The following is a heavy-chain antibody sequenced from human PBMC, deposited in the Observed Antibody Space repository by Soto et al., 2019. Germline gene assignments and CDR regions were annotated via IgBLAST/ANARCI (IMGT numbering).Heavy chain of an antibody. J-gene: IGHJ2*01. CDR3: ASAGDVLWYFDL. D-gene: IGHD7-27*01. Sequence: QLQLQESGSGLVKPSQTLSLTCAVSGGSISSGDYSWNWIRQPPGKGLEWIAYIYHSGNTYYNPSLESLVTISVDRSKNPFSLKLRSVTAADTAVYYCASAGDVLWYFDLWGRGTLVTVSS. V-gene: IGHV4-30-2*01. CDR1: GGSISSGDYS. CDR2: IYHSGNT.